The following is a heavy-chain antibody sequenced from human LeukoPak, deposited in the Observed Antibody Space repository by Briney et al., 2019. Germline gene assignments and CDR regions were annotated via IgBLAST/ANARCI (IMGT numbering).Heavy chain of an antibody. CDR2: IDRDGITT. CDR3: ARDPYYYGSGSFQVDY. D-gene: IGHD3-10*01. J-gene: IGHJ4*02. V-gene: IGHV3-74*01. Sequence: GISLRLSCTASTRYFTNYWMHWIRQVPGRGLAWVARIDRDGITTDYADSVKGRFTISRDNAKNSLYLQMNSLRAEDTAVYYCARDPYYYGSGSFQVDYWGQGTLVTVSS. CDR1: TRYFTNYW.